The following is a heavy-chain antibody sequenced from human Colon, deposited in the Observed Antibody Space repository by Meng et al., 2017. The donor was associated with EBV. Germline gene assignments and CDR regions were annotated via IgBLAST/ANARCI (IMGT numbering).Heavy chain of an antibody. D-gene: IGHD2-8*02. J-gene: IGHJ4*02. CDR1: GGSLSGAY. Sequence: QVQPRQWGAGLLKPSDTLSLACAVNGGSLSGAYWNWIRQHPGKGLEWIGESIHGGSPSYNPSLKSRVTISIDTSKNQLSLMLSSVTAADTAVYYCARRPTGIDYWGQGTLVTVSS. CDR2: SIHGGSP. V-gene: IGHV4-34*12. CDR3: ARRPTGIDY.